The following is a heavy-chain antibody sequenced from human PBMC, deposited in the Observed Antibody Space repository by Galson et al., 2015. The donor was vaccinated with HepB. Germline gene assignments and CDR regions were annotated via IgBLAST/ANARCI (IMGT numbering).Heavy chain of an antibody. V-gene: IGHV1-18*01. J-gene: IGHJ4*02. D-gene: IGHD1-7*01. CDR3: ARDENFLVDY. CDR2: LNTYNGHT. CDR1: GYTFTNYG. Sequence: SCKASGYTFTNYGVTWVRQAPGQGLEWMGWLNTYNGHTDYAQKLQGRVTMTTDTSTSTAYMELRSLNFDDTAIYYCARDENFLVDYWGQGTLVTVSS.